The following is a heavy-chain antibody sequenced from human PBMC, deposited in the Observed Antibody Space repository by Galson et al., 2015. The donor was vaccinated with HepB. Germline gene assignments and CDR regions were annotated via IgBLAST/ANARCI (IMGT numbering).Heavy chain of an antibody. J-gene: IGHJ6*02. Sequence: SLRLSCAASGFTFSTFAMHWVRQAPGKGLEWVAVISYDGSNKYYADSVKGRFTISGDNSKNTLYLQMNSLRAEDTAVYYCAKDSHYYYGMDVWGQGTTVTVSS. CDR3: AKDSHYYYGMDV. V-gene: IGHV3-30*18. CDR1: GFTFSTFA. CDR2: ISYDGSNK.